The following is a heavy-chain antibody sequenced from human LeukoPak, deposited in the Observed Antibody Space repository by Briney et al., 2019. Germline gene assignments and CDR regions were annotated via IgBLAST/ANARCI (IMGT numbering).Heavy chain of an antibody. V-gene: IGHV1-2*02. CDR2: INPNSGGT. CDR3: AKTRLVFGSGDAFDI. CDR1: GYTFTGYY. J-gene: IGHJ3*02. Sequence: VASVKVSCKASGYTFTGYYMHWVRQAPGQGLEWMGWINPNSGGTNYAQKFQGRVTMTRDTSISTAYMELSRLRSDDTAVYYCAKTRLVFGSGDAFDIWGQGTMVTVSS. D-gene: IGHD3-10*01.